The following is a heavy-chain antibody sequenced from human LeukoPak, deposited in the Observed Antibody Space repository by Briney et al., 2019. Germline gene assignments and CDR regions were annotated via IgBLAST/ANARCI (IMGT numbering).Heavy chain of an antibody. CDR3: ARYVRFLEWLSFDY. D-gene: IGHD3-3*01. V-gene: IGHV3-11*06. J-gene: IGHJ4*02. Sequence: GGSLRLSCAASGFTFSDYYMSWIRQAPGKGLEWVSYISSSSSYTNYADSVKGRFTISRDNAKNSLYLQMNSLRAEVTAVYYCARYVRFLEWLSFDYWGQGTLVTVSS. CDR2: ISSSSSYT. CDR1: GFTFSDYY.